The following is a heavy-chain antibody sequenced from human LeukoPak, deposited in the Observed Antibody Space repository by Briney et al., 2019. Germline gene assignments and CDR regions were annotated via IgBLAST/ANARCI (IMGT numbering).Heavy chain of an antibody. CDR3: ARAPIDSNSWYHAFDI. CDR2: IQQGGSDK. D-gene: IGHD6-13*01. Sequence: SGGSLRLSCGASGFTFSSYWMSWVRQAPGKGLEWVANIQQGGSDKYYVDSVKGRFTISRDNAKNSLYLQMNSLRAEDTAVYYCARAPIDSNSWYHAFDIWGQGTMVTVSS. J-gene: IGHJ3*02. V-gene: IGHV3-7*01. CDR1: GFTFSSYW.